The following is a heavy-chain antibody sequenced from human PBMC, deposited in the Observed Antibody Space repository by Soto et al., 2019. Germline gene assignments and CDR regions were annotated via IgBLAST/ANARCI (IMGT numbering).Heavy chain of an antibody. J-gene: IGHJ4*02. CDR2: IWYDGSNK. V-gene: IGHV3-33*01. CDR3: ARGNIVVPAAMSNY. Sequence: QVQLVESGGGVVQPGRSLRLSCAASGFTFSSYGMHWVRQAPGKGLEWLAVIWYDGSNKYYADSVKGRFTISRDNSKNTLYLQMNSLRAEDTAVYYCARGNIVVPAAMSNYWGQGTLVTVSS. CDR1: GFTFSSYG. D-gene: IGHD2-2*01.